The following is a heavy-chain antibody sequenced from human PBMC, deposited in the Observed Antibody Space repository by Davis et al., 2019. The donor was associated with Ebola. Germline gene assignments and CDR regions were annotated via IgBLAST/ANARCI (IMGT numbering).Heavy chain of an antibody. CDR2: ICPGDSDT. J-gene: IGHJ4*02. CDR3: ARLWDTSMPTPPDY. CDR1: GYSFTSYW. D-gene: IGHD2/OR15-2a*01. Sequence: GASLKISCTTSGYSFTSYWNCWVRQMPGKGLEWMGIICPGDSDTRYSPSFQGQVTFSADKSISTAYLQWSSLKASDTAIYYCARLWDTSMPTPPDYWGQGTLVTVSS. V-gene: IGHV5-51*01.